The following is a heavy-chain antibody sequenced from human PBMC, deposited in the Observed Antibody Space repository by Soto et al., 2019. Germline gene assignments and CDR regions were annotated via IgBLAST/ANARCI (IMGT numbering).Heavy chain of an antibody. CDR1: GFTFSSYS. V-gene: IGHV3-21*01. CDR3: AQQREDPFGMDV. J-gene: IGHJ6*02. Sequence: GGSLRLSCAASGFTFSSYSMNWVRQAPGKGLEWVSSISSSSSYIYYADSVKGRFTISRDNAKNSLYLQMNSLRAEDTAVYYCAQQREDPFGMDVWGQGTTVTVSS. CDR2: ISSSSSYI. D-gene: IGHD2-15*01.